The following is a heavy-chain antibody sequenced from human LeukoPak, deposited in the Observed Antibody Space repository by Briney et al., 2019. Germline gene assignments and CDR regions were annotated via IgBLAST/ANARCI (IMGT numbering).Heavy chain of an antibody. V-gene: IGHV1-69*13. CDR1: GYTFTSYA. CDR3: ARDDLREYCSSTSCYTIPFGFDP. Sequence: SVKVSCKASGYTFTSYAISWVRQAPGRGLEWMGGIIPIFGTANYAQKFRGRVTITADESTSTAYMELSSLRSEDTAVYYCARDDLREYCSSTSCYTIPFGFDPWGQGTLVTVSS. J-gene: IGHJ5*02. D-gene: IGHD2-2*02. CDR2: IIPIFGTA.